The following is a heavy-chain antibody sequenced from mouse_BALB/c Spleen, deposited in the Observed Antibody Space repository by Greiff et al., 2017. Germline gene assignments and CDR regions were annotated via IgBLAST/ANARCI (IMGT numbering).Heavy chain of an antibody. D-gene: IGHD2-2*01. Sequence: VQLQQSGPGLVKPSQSLSLTCTVTGYSITSDYAWNWIRQIPGNKLEWMGYISYSGSTSYNPSLKSRISITRDTSKNQFFLQLNSVTTEDTATYYCARRGLDYAMDYWGQGTSVTVSS. V-gene: IGHV3-2*02. J-gene: IGHJ4*01. CDR1: GYSITSDYA. CDR2: ISYSGST. CDR3: ARRGLDYAMDY.